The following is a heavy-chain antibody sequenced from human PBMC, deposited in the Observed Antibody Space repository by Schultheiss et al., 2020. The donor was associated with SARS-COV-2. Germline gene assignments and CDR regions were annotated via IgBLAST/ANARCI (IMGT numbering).Heavy chain of an antibody. V-gene: IGHV3-23*01. D-gene: IGHD3-22*01. Sequence: GGSLRLSCAASGFTFSTYAMRWVRQAPGKGLEWVSLISGGGCTTYYADSVKGRFTISRDNSKNTLYLQMNSLRADDTAVYYCLKYSSGWHWGQGTLVTVSS. CDR2: ISGGGCTT. CDR3: LKYSSGWH. CDR1: GFTFSTYA. J-gene: IGHJ4*02.